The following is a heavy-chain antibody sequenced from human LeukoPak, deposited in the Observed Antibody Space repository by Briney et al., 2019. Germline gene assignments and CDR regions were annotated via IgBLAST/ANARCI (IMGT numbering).Heavy chain of an antibody. CDR3: ARDLKGGNGFDY. CDR2: ISSSGDTI. D-gene: IGHD4-23*01. J-gene: IGHJ4*02. Sequence: PGGSLRLSCAASGFSFSTYEMNWVRQPPGKGLEWISYISSSGDTIYYAASVKGRFTISRDNTKNSLYLQLSSLRAEDTAVYYCARDLKGGNGFDYWGQGTLVTVSS. V-gene: IGHV3-48*03. CDR1: GFSFSTYE.